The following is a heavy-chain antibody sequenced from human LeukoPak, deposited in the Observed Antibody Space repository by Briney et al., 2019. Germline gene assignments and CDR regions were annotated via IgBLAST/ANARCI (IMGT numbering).Heavy chain of an antibody. CDR1: GGTFSSYA. J-gene: IGHJ6*03. CDR3: ATCWEEWLLYRYPRSRTPHYYYYYMDV. Sequence: SVKVSCKASGGTFSSYAISWVRQAPGQGLEWMGGIIPIFGTANYAQKFQGRVTITTDESTSTAYMELSSLRSEDTAVYYCATCWEEWLLYRYPRSRTPHYYYYYMDVWGKGTAVTVSS. V-gene: IGHV1-69*05. CDR2: IIPIFGTA. D-gene: IGHD3-3*01.